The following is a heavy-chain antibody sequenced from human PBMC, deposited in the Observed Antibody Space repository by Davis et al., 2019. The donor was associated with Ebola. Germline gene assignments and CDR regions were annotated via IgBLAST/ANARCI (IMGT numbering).Heavy chain of an antibody. CDR2: ISSSGSTI. Sequence: GESLKISCAASGFTFSSYEMNWVRQAPGKGLEWVSYISSSGSTIYYADSVKGRFTISRDNSKNSLYLQMNSLRTEDTALYYCAKDNTIFGYYGMDVWGQGTTVTVSS. J-gene: IGHJ6*02. CDR1: GFTFSSYE. CDR3: AKDNTIFGYYGMDV. V-gene: IGHV3-48*03. D-gene: IGHD3-3*01.